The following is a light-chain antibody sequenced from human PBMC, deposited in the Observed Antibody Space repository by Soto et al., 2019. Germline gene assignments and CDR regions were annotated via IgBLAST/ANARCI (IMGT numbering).Light chain of an antibody. CDR2: DVS. CDR3: NSYTISSTYV. V-gene: IGLV2-14*01. Sequence: QSALTQPASVSGSPGQSITISCTGTSSDVGAYNYVSRYQQHPGKAPKLIIYDVSNRPSGVSDRFSGSKSGNTASLTISGLQAEDEADYYCNSYTISSTYVFGTGTKLTVL. CDR1: SSDVGAYNY. J-gene: IGLJ1*01.